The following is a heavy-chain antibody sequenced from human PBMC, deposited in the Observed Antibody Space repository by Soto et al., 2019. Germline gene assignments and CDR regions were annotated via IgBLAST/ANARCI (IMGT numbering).Heavy chain of an antibody. J-gene: IGHJ4*02. V-gene: IGHV3-74*01. Sequence: EVQLVESGGGLVQPGASLRLSRAASGFTFSSYWMHWVRQAPGKGLVWVSRINSDGSSTSYAGSVKGRFTISRDNAKNTLYLQMNSLRAEDTAVYYCVRTSLVVAAATREDYWGQGTLVTVSS. CDR2: INSDGSST. CDR3: VRTSLVVAAATREDY. D-gene: IGHD2-15*01. CDR1: GFTFSSYW.